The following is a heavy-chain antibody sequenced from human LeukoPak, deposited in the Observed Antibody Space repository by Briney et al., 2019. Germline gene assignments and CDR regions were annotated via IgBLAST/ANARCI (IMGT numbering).Heavy chain of an antibody. CDR1: GYSISSGYY. J-gene: IGHJ6*03. CDR3: ARGGYYYDSSGYFPSMDV. CDR2: IYHSGST. V-gene: IGHV4-38-2*02. Sequence: SETLSLTCTVSGYSISSGYYWGWIRQPPGKGLEWIGSIYHSGSTYYSPSLKSRVTISVDTSKNQFSLKLSSVTAADTAVYYCARGGYYYDSSGYFPSMDVWGKGTTVTVSS. D-gene: IGHD3-22*01.